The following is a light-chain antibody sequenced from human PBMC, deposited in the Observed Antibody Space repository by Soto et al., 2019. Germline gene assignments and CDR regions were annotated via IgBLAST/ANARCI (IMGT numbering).Light chain of an antibody. J-gene: IGKJ1*01. CDR3: QQRGNWPWT. CDR2: GAS. V-gene: IGKV3-15*01. CDR1: QGVSSN. Sequence: EIVMTQSPATLSVSPGERATLSCRASQGVSSNLAWYQQKPGQAPRLLIYGASTRATGIPARFSGSWSGTDFTLTINGLEPEDSAVYYCQQRGNWPWTFGQGTKVDIK.